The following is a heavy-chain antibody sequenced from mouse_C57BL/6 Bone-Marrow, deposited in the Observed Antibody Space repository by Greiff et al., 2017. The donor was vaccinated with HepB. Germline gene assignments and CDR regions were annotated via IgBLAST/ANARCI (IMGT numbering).Heavy chain of an antibody. D-gene: IGHD1-1*02. CDR1: GFTFSDYY. V-gene: IGHV5-16*01. CDR2: INYDGSST. J-gene: IGHJ3*01. CDR3: ARVRVGFQAWFAY. Sequence: EVKLVESEGGLVQPGSSMKLSCTASGFTFSDYYMAWVRQVPEKGLEWVANINYDGSSTYYLDSLKSRFIISRDNAKNILYLQMSSLKSEDTATYYCARVRVGFQAWFAYWGQGTLVTVSA.